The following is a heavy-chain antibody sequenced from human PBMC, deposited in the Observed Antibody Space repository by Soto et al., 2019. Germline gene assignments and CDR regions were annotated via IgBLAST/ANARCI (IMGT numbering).Heavy chain of an antibody. D-gene: IGHD1-1*01. CDR2: INKSGGST. Sequence: PGGSLRLSCAASGFTFSSFAMSWVRQALGKGLEWVSTINKSGGSTYYADSVKGRFTISRDSSKNMLFLQINGLRAEDTAVYYCAKDPPTTGTTFDYWGRGTLVTVSS. CDR1: GFTFSSFA. V-gene: IGHV3-23*01. CDR3: AKDPPTTGTTFDY. J-gene: IGHJ4*02.